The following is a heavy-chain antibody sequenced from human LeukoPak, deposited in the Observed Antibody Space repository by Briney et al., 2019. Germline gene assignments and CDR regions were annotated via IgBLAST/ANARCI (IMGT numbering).Heavy chain of an antibody. J-gene: IGHJ4*02. V-gene: IGHV4-38-2*01. CDR3: ARGLSRTHYWVNFDY. CDR2: IYNSGST. CDR1: GYSISGGYY. Sequence: RPSETLSLTCAVSGYSISGGYYWGWIRQPPGKGVEWIGSIYNSGSTYYNPSLKSRFTISVDPSKNQYSLKLSSVTAADTAVYYCARGLSRTHYWVNFDYWGQGTLVTVSS. D-gene: IGHD2/OR15-2a*01.